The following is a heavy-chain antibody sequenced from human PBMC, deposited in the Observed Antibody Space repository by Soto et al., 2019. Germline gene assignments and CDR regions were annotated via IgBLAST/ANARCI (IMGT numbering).Heavy chain of an antibody. J-gene: IGHJ4*02. CDR3: VRVYGRSSCFFDS. CDR2: IYHSGTT. Sequence: PSETLSLTCGVSGYSLTRGYHWGWIRQPPGKGLEWIGTIYHSGTTYYNPSLMSRVTMSVDTSKNQFSLKVTSATAADTAVYFCVRVYGRSSCFFDSWGQGTLVTVSS. CDR1: GYSLTRGYH. V-gene: IGHV4-38-2*01. D-gene: IGHD6-6*01.